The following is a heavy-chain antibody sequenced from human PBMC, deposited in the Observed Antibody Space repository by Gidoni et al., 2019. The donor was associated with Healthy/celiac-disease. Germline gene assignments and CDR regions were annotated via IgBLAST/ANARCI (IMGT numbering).Heavy chain of an antibody. D-gene: IGHD3-22*01. J-gene: IGHJ3*02. Sequence: EVQLVESGGGLVKPGGSLRLSCAASGFTFSSYSMNWVRQAPGKGLEWVSSISSSSSYIYYADSVKGRFTISRDNAKNSLYLQMNSLRAEDTAVYYCARGYYDSSGRYYDAFDIWGQGTMVTVSS. CDR2: ISSSSSYI. V-gene: IGHV3-21*01. CDR3: ARGYYDSSGRYYDAFDI. CDR1: GFTFSSYS.